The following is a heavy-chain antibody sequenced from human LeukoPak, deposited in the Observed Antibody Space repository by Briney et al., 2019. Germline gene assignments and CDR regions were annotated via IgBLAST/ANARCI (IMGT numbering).Heavy chain of an antibody. V-gene: IGHV1-2*02. CDR1: GYTXTDYY. CDR2: VNPNSGGT. D-gene: IGHD1-14*01. Sequence: ASVKVSCKASGYTXTDYYMHGVRQAPGQGLEWMGWVNPNSGGTEYAQKFQGRVTVTRDTSLSTAYMELSRLRSDDTAVYYCARDHRTRTGCYEDYYYGMDVWGQGTTVTVSS. J-gene: IGHJ6*02. CDR3: ARDHRTRTGCYEDYYYGMDV.